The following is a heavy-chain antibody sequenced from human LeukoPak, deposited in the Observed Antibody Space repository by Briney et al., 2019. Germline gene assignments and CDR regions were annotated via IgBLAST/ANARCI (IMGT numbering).Heavy chain of an antibody. CDR2: ISSSSTI. J-gene: IGHJ4*02. V-gene: IGHV3-69-1*01. CDR1: GFTFSDYY. D-gene: IGHD3-22*01. Sequence: GGSLRLSCAACGFTFSDYYMNWVRQAPGKGLKWVSSISSSSTIYYADSVKGRFTISRDNAKNSLYLQMNSLRAEDTAVYYCARDPHITMIVVVIPDYWGQGTLVTVSS. CDR3: ARDPHITMIVVVIPDY.